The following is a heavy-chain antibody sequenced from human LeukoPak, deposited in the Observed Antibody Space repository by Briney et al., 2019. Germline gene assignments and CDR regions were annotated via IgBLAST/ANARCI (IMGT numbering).Heavy chain of an antibody. Sequence: ASVKVSCRASGYTFTSYGINWVRQAPGQGLKWMGGISGKDGHTKYAQKFQGRGTMTIDTSTSTAYMELRSLTSDDTAVYYCARDGELGAALGGASYFWFDPWGQGTLVTVSS. J-gene: IGHJ5*02. CDR2: ISGKDGHT. CDR1: GYTFTSYG. V-gene: IGHV1-18*04. CDR3: ARDGELGAALGGASYFWFDP. D-gene: IGHD6-25*01.